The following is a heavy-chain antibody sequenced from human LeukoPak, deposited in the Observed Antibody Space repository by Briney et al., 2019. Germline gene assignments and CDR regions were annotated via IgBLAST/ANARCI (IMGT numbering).Heavy chain of an antibody. Sequence: SETLSLTCTVSGGSISSYYWSWIRQPPGEGLEWSGYIYYSGSTNYNPSLKNRVTISVDTSKNQFSLKLSSVTAADTAVYYCARRLSGYAYYFDYWGQGTLVTVSS. D-gene: IGHD3-22*01. CDR1: GGSISSYY. CDR3: ARRLSGYAYYFDY. J-gene: IGHJ4*02. V-gene: IGHV4-59*08. CDR2: IYYSGST.